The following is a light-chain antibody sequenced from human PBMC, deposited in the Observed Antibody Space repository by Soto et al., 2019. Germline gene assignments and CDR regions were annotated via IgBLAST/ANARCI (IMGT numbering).Light chain of an antibody. CDR3: QQSANWPPLT. CDR2: GAS. Sequence: EIVMTQSPATLSVSPGERATLSCRASQSISSNLAWYQQKPGQAPRLLIYGASTRATDIPARFSGSGSGTEFTLIISSLQSEDFAVYYFQQSANWPPLTFGGGTKVEIK. V-gene: IGKV3-15*01. J-gene: IGKJ4*01. CDR1: QSISSN.